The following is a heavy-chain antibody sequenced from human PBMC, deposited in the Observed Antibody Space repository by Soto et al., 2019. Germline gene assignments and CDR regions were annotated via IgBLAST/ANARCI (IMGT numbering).Heavy chain of an antibody. CDR2: VSSDGSNT. D-gene: IGHD6-13*01. Sequence: QVHLVESGGGVGQPGRSLRLSCAASGFIFSTYGMHWIRQAPGKGLEWVAVVSSDGSNTHYADSVKGRFTISRDNSKNPLGLPMSSLTPDGTAVDYCAEVRMGASWCGFDFWGQGALVTVSS. V-gene: IGHV3-30*18. CDR3: AEVRMGASWCGFDF. J-gene: IGHJ4*02. CDR1: GFIFSTYG.